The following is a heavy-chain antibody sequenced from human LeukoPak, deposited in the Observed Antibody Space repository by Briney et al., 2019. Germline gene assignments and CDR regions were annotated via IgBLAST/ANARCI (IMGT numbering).Heavy chain of an antibody. V-gene: IGHV1-69*13. D-gene: IGHD6-13*01. J-gene: IGHJ4*02. CDR3: ASESRQQLAFDY. Sequence: SVKVSCKASGGTFSSYAISWVRQAPGQGLEWMGGIIPIFGTANYAQKFQGRVTITADESTSTAYMELSSLRSEDTAVYYCASESRQQLAFDYWGQGTLVTVSS. CDR1: GGTFSSYA. CDR2: IIPIFGTA.